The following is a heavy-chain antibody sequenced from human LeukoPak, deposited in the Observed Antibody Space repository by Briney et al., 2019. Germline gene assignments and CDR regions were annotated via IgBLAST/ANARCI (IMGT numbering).Heavy chain of an antibody. CDR2: IYYSGST. CDR3: AREHLDDDGAFDI. J-gene: IGHJ3*02. V-gene: IGHV4-59*11. CDR1: GGSISSHY. Sequence: SETLSLTCTVSGGSISSHYWSWIRQPPGKGLEWIGYIYYSGSTNSNPSLKSRGTISIDTSKNQFSLKLYSVTAADTAVYYCAREHLDDDGAFDIWGQGTMVTVSS. D-gene: IGHD3-3*01.